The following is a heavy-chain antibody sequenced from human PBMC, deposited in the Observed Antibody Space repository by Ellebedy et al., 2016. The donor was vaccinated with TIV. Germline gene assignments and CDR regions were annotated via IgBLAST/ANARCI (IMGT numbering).Heavy chain of an antibody. CDR2: IYYSGST. CDR1: GGSISSSSYY. J-gene: IGHJ4*02. Sequence: GSLRLSCTVSGGSISSSSYYWGWIRQPPGKGLEWIGSIYYSGSTYYNPSLKSRVTISVDTSKNQFSLKLSSVTAADTAVYYCAGPFDYWGQGTLVTVSP. CDR3: AGPFDY. V-gene: IGHV4-39*01.